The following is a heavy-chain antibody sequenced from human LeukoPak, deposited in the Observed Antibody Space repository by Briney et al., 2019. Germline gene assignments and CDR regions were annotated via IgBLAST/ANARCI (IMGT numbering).Heavy chain of an antibody. J-gene: IGHJ4*02. CDR1: GFTFNMYG. Sequence: GGSLRLSCAASGFTFNMYGMHWVRQAPGKGLEWVAFISYDGSIKYYADSVKGRFTISRDNSKNTLYLQMSSLRTEATAVYYCARDRSRNYSCDYWGQGTLVSVSS. CDR3: ARDRSRNYSCDY. CDR2: ISYDGSIK. D-gene: IGHD2-2*01. V-gene: IGHV3-30*19.